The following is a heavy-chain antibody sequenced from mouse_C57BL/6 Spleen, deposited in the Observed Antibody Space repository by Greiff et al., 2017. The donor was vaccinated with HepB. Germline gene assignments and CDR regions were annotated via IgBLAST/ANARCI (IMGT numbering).Heavy chain of an antibody. J-gene: IGHJ1*03. CDR2: IDPSDSYT. V-gene: IGHV1-50*01. Sequence: VQLQQPGAELVKPGASVKLSCKASGYTFTSYWMQWVKQRPGQGLEWIGEIDPSDSYTNYNQKFKGKATLTVDTSSSTAYMQLSSLTSEDSAVYYCALITTRGYFDVWGTGTTVTVSS. CDR1: GYTFTSYW. D-gene: IGHD1-1*01. CDR3: ALITTRGYFDV.